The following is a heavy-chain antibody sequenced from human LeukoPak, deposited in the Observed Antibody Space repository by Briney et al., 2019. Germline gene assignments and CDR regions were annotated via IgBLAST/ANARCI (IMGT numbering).Heavy chain of an antibody. CDR2: ISGSGGST. J-gene: IGHJ4*02. CDR1: GFTFSTYG. V-gene: IGHV3-23*01. CDR3: AKGLLWFGELFYYFDY. D-gene: IGHD3-10*01. Sequence: TGGSLRLSCAASGFTFSTYGMHWVRQAPGKGLEWVSAISGSGGSTYYADSVKGRFTISRDNSKNTLYLQMNSLRAEDTAVYYCAKGLLWFGELFYYFDYWGQGTLVTVSS.